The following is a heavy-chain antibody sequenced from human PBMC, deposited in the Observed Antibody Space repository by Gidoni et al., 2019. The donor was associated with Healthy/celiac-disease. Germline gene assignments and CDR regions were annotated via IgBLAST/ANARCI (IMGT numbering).Heavy chain of an antibody. CDR3: ARSPYSGYDLSYYGMDV. D-gene: IGHD5-12*01. CDR2: IYYSGST. V-gene: IGHV4-59*01. J-gene: IGHJ6*02. CDR1: GGSISSYY. Sequence: QVQLQESGPGLVKPSETLSLTCPVSGGSISSYYWSWIRQPPGKGLEWIGYIYYSGSTNYNPSLKSRVTISVDTSKNQFSLKLSSVTAADTAVYYCARSPYSGYDLSYYGMDVWGQGTTVTVSS.